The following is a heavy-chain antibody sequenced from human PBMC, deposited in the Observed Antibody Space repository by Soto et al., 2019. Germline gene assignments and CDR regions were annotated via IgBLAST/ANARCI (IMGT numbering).Heavy chain of an antibody. D-gene: IGHD3-3*01. Sequence: EVRLVESGGGLVQPGGSLRLSCAASGFTFSSYWMHWVRQAPGKGLVWVSRINSDGSSTSYADSVKGRFTISRDNAKNTLYLQMNSLRAEDTAVYYCASASTYYDFWSGYPGEKYYFDYWGQGTLVTVSS. CDR3: ASASTYYDFWSGYPGEKYYFDY. CDR2: INSDGSST. V-gene: IGHV3-74*01. CDR1: GFTFSSYW. J-gene: IGHJ4*02.